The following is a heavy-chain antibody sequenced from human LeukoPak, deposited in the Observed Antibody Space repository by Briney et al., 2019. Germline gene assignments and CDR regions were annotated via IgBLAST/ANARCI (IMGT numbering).Heavy chain of an antibody. J-gene: IGHJ4*02. CDR3: ARGPVKILLWFGRGLPEGFDY. CDR1: GYTFTSYD. D-gene: IGHD3-10*01. CDR2: MNPNSGNT. Sequence: GASVKVSCKAAGYTFTSYDINWVRQATGQGLEWMGWMNPNSGNTGYAQKFQGRVTMTRNTSISTAYMELSSLRSEDTAVYYCARGPVKILLWFGRGLPEGFDYWGQGTLVTVSS. V-gene: IGHV1-8*01.